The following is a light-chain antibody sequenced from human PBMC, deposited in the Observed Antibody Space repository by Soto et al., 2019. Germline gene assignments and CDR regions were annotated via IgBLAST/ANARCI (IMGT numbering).Light chain of an antibody. CDR2: DAS. CDR3: QQYDNLPS. CDR1: QDISNY. V-gene: IGKV1-33*01. J-gene: IGKJ4*01. Sequence: DIPMIQSPSSLSASVGDRVTITCQASQDISNYLNWYQQKPGKAPKLLIYDASNLETGVPSRFSGSGSGTDFTFTISSLQPEDIATYYCQQYDNLPSFGGGTKVEIK.